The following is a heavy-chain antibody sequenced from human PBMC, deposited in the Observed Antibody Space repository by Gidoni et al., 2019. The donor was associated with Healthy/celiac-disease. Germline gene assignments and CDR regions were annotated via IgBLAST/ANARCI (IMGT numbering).Heavy chain of an antibody. Sequence: LSCAASGFTFSSYGMHWVRQAPGKGLEWVAVISYDGSNKYYADSVKGRFTISRDNSKNTLYLQMNSLRAEDTAVYYCAKDSSEWFGVQYYYYGMDVWGQGTTVTVSS. D-gene: IGHD3-10*01. V-gene: IGHV3-30*18. CDR3: AKDSSEWFGVQYYYYGMDV. CDR2: ISYDGSNK. CDR1: GFTFSSYG. J-gene: IGHJ6*02.